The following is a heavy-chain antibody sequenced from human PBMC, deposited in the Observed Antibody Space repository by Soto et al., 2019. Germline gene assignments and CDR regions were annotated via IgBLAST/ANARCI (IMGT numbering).Heavy chain of an antibody. CDR2: ISAHNGNT. CDR1: GYGFTTYG. J-gene: IGHJ4*02. Sequence: QVHLVQSGAEVKKPGASVKVSCKGSGYGFTTYGITWVRQAPGQGLAWMGWISAHNGNTNDAQKLKGRVTVTRDTSTSTAYMERRRLRADDTAVYYCARGRYGDYWGQGALVTVSS. D-gene: IGHD1-1*01. CDR3: ARGRYGDY. V-gene: IGHV1-18*01.